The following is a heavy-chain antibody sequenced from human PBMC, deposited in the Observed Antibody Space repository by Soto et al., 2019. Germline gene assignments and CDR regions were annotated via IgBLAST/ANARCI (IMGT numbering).Heavy chain of an antibody. CDR2: ISGSGGST. CDR1: GFTFSSYA. V-gene: IGHV3-23*01. D-gene: IGHD3-3*01. Sequence: GGSLRLSCAASGFTFSSYAMSWVLQAPGKGLEWVSAISGSGGSTYYADSVKGRFTISRDNSKNTLYLQMNSLRAEDTAVYYCAKARAQYYDFWSGYPVDYWGQGT. CDR3: AKARAQYYDFWSGYPVDY. J-gene: IGHJ4*02.